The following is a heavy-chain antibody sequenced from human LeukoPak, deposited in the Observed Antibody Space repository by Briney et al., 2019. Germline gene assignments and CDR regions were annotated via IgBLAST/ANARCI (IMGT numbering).Heavy chain of an antibody. D-gene: IGHD3-3*01. Sequence: GGSLRLSCAASGFTFSSYAMSWVRQAPGKGLEWVSAISGSGGSTYYADSVKGRFTISRDNSKNTLYLQMNSLRAEDTAVYYCAKDPVYYDFWSGYYSVDYFDYWGQGTLVTVSS. CDR1: GFTFSSYA. CDR3: AKDPVYYDFWSGYYSVDYFDY. J-gene: IGHJ4*02. V-gene: IGHV3-23*01. CDR2: ISGSGGST.